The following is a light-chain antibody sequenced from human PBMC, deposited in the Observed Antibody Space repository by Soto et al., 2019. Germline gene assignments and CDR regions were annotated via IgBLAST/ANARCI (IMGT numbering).Light chain of an antibody. J-gene: IGKJ4*01. Sequence: EIVMTQSPATLSVSPGYRATLSCRASQSVSNNLAWYQQKPGQAPRLLIHGASTRATGIPARFSGSGSGTEFTLTISSLQSEDVAVYYCQQYDNWPLLTFGGGTEVEIK. CDR3: QQYDNWPLLT. CDR1: QSVSNN. V-gene: IGKV3D-15*01. CDR2: GAS.